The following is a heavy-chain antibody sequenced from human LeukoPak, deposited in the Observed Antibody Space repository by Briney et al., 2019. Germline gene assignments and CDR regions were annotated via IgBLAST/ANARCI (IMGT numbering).Heavy chain of an antibody. CDR2: FDPEDGET. CDR3: ATALPPSGYRYPNVRYWFDP. Sequence: ASVKASCKVSGYTLTELSMHWVRQAPGKGLEWMGGFDPEDGETIYAQKFQGRVTMTEDTSTDTAYMELSSLRSEDTAVYYCATALPPSGYRYPNVRYWFDPWGQGSLVTVSS. J-gene: IGHJ5*02. CDR1: GYTLTELS. V-gene: IGHV1-24*01. D-gene: IGHD3-3*01.